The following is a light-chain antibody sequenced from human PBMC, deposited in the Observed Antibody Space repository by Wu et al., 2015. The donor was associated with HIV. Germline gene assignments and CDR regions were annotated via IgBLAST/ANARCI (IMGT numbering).Light chain of an antibody. CDR3: QQYDSSVT. CDR2: GAS. V-gene: IGKV3-20*01. J-gene: IGKJ4*01. Sequence: EIVLTQSPGTLSLSPGEGATLSCRASQVVISRYVAWYQLKPGLPPRLLIYGASSRATDIPDRFSGSGSGTDFTLTITRLEAEDSAVYFCQQYDSSVTFGGGTKVEIK. CDR1: QVVISRY.